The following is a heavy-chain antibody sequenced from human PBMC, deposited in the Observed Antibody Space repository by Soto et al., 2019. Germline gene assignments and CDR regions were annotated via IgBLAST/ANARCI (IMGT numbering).Heavy chain of an antibody. J-gene: IGHJ5*02. V-gene: IGHV1-2*04. Sequence: ASVKVSCKASGYTFTGYYMHWVRQAPGQGLEWMGWINPNSGGTNYAQKFQGWVTMTRDTPISTAYMELSRLRSDDTAVYYCARARTYYYGSGSYFNLLYNWFDPWGQGTLVTVSS. D-gene: IGHD3-10*01. CDR1: GYTFTGYY. CDR2: INPNSGGT. CDR3: ARARTYYYGSGSYFNLLYNWFDP.